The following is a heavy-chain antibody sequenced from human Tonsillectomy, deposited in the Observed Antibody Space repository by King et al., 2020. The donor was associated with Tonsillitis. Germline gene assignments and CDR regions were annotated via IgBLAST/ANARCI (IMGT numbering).Heavy chain of an antibody. D-gene: IGHD7-27*01. V-gene: IGHV4-39*07. J-gene: IGHJ4*02. CDR3: ARLVTGPNW. CDR1: GGSISSGTYY. CDR2: IYYTGST. Sequence: QLQESGPGLVKPSETLSLTCTVSGGSISSGTYYWGWIRQPPGKGLEWIGSIYYTGSTYYNPSLKSRVTISVDTSKNQFSLNPSSVTAADTAVYYCARLVTGPNWWGQGTLVTVSS.